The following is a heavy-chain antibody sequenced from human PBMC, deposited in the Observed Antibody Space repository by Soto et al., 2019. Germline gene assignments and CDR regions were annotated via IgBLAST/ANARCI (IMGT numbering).Heavy chain of an antibody. D-gene: IGHD3-16*02. Sequence: ASVKVSCKAPGFTFTSSAVQWVRQARGQRLEWIGWIVVGSGNTNYAQKFQERVTITRDMSTSTAYMELSSLRSEDTAVYYCARELPSNYDYIGGSYRSIVVNWLAPWGQGTLVTVSS. CDR1: GFTFTSSA. V-gene: IGHV1-58*01. J-gene: IGHJ5*02. CDR3: ARELPSNYDYIGGSYRSIVVNWLAP. CDR2: IVVGSGNT.